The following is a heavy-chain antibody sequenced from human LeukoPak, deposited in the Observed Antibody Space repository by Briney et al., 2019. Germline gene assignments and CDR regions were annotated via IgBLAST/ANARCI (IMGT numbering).Heavy chain of an antibody. D-gene: IGHD1-1*01. CDR1: GFTFSSYA. Sequence: GGSLRLSCAASGFTFSSYAMHWVRQAPGKGLEWVAFIQYDGSNQYYPDSVKGRFTISRDNSKNTLYLQMNSLRAEDTAVYYCALQGSPQPNYYCYYMDVWGKGTTVTVSS. V-gene: IGHV3-30*02. CDR3: ALQGSPQPNYYCYYMDV. CDR2: IQYDGSNQ. J-gene: IGHJ6*03.